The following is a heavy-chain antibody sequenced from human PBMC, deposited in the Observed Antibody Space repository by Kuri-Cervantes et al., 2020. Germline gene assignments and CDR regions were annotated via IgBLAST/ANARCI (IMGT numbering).Heavy chain of an antibody. V-gene: IGHV4-34*01. CDR3: ARNWNDAESF. CDR2: INHSGNT. J-gene: IGHJ4*02. CDR1: GVSFSDCS. Sequence: GSLRLSCAVYGVSFSDCSWSWIRQPPGKGLEWIGEINHSGNTNYNPSLKSRVTISLDTSKNQFSLKLSSVTAADTAVYYCARNWNDAESFWGQGTLVTVSS. D-gene: IGHD1-20*01.